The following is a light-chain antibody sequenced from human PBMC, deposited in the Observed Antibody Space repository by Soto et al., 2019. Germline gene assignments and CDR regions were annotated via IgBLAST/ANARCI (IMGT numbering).Light chain of an antibody. CDR3: QQFDTSPYT. CDR1: QSVSRY. Sequence: VLTQSPVTLSLSPGERATLSCRASQSVSRYLVWYQQKPGQAPRLLIYGASSRASGIPDRFSGSGSGTDFTLTINRLGPEDSAVYYCQQFDTSPYTFGQGTRLEI. J-gene: IGKJ5*01. V-gene: IGKV3-20*01. CDR2: GAS.